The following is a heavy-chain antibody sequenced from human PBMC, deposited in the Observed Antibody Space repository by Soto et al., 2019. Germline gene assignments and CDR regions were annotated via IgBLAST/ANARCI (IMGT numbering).Heavy chain of an antibody. V-gene: IGHV4-31*03. J-gene: IGHJ6*02. CDR2: IYYSGST. CDR1: GGSISSGGYY. D-gene: IGHD3-10*01. Sequence: LTCTVSGGSISSGGYYWSWIRQHPGRGLEWIGYIYYSGSTYYNPSLKSRVTISVDTSKNQFSLKLSSVTAADTAVYYCARANGFGGNYYYYGMDVWGQGTTVTVSS. CDR3: ARANGFGGNYYYYGMDV.